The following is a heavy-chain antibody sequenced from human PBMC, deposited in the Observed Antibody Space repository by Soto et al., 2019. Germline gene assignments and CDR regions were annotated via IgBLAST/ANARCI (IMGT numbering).Heavy chain of an antibody. CDR3: ARVMVGYGGDY. CDR2: VHYSGST. CDR1: GGSVNSGSYY. D-gene: IGHD5-18*01. Sequence: QVQLQESGPGLVKPSETLSLTCTVSGGSVNSGSYYWSWIRQPPGKGLEWIGNVHYSGSTNYNPSLKSRVTISVDTSKNQFSLKLSSVTAADTAVYYCARVMVGYGGDYWGQGTLVTVSS. J-gene: IGHJ4*02. V-gene: IGHV4-61*01.